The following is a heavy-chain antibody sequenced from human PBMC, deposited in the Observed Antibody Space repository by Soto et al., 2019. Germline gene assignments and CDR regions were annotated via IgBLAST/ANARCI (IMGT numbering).Heavy chain of an antibody. J-gene: IGHJ4*02. CDR3: ARDGFTGTTPYFFDY. Sequence: GGSLRLSCAASGYTFNNYAMSWVRQAPGKGLEWISAISGSGGSTYYAASVKGRFTISRDNSKNTLYLQMNSLRAEDTALYYCARDGFTGTTPYFFDYWGQGTTVTVSS. D-gene: IGHD1-7*01. V-gene: IGHV3-23*01. CDR2: ISGSGGST. CDR1: GYTFNNYA.